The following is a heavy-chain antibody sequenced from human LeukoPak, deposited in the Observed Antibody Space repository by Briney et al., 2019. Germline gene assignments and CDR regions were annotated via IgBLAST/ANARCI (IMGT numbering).Heavy chain of an antibody. J-gene: IGHJ4*02. Sequence: GGSLRLSCAASGFTVSSNYMSWVRQAPGKGLEWVSGFHSGGSTYYADSVKGRFTISGDNSKNTLYLQMNSLRAEDTAVYYCAKDSCSGGSCYSSFDYWGQGTLVTVSS. V-gene: IGHV3-66*01. CDR2: FHSGGST. D-gene: IGHD2-15*01. CDR3: AKDSCSGGSCYSSFDY. CDR1: GFTVSSNY.